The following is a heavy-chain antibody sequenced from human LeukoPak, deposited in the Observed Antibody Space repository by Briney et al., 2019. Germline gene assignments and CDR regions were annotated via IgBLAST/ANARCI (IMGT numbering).Heavy chain of an antibody. Sequence: ASVKVSCKASGYTFSGYHMHWVRQAPGQGLEWMGWINPDSGGTTYAQKFQGRVTMTRDTTISTAYMELSRLRSDDTAVYYCARVRILWFRELDYWGQGTLVTVSS. CDR1: GYTFSGYH. CDR2: INPDSGGT. J-gene: IGHJ4*02. V-gene: IGHV1-2*02. CDR3: ARVRILWFRELDY. D-gene: IGHD3-10*01.